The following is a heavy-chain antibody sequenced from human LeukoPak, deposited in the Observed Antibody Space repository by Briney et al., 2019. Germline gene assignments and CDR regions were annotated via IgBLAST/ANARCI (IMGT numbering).Heavy chain of an antibody. J-gene: IGHJ4*02. CDR3: ARDRFLGYSSSWYIFGY. CDR2: INPNSGGT. D-gene: IGHD6-13*01. CDR1: GYTFTGYY. V-gene: IGHV1-2*02. Sequence: GASVKVSCKASGYTFTGYYMHRVRQHPAQGLEGMGWINPNSGGTNYAQKFQGRVTMTRDTSISTAYMELSRLRSDDTAVYYCARDRFLGYSSSWYIFGYWGQGTLVTVSS.